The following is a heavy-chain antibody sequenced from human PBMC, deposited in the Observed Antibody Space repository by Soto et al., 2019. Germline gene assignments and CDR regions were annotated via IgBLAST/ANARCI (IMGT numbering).Heavy chain of an antibody. CDR2: IWYDGSNK. CDR3: ARGSSQGFA. CDR1: GFTFSSYG. D-gene: IGHD6-6*01. Sequence: QVQLVESGGGVVQPGTSLRLSCAASGFTFSSYGMHWVRQAPGKGLEWVAVIWYDGSNKYYADSVKGRFTISRDNSKNTLYLQMNSLRAEDTAVYYCARGSSQGFAWGQGTLVTVSS. J-gene: IGHJ4*02. V-gene: IGHV3-33*01.